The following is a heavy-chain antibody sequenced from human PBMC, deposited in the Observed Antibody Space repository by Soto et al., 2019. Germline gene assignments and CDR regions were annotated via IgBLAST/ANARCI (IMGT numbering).Heavy chain of an antibody. D-gene: IGHD3-22*01. J-gene: IGHJ4*02. CDR2: ISYDGINK. Sequence: QVQLVVSGGGVVQPGRSLRLSCAASGFTFSSYGMHWVRQAPGKGLEWVAVISYDGINKYYTDSVKGRFTISRDNSKNTLFLQMNSLRADDTAVYYCAKDLRTPGPFYYDSSGYLPRDSWGQGTLVTVSS. CDR1: GFTFSSYG. V-gene: IGHV3-30*18. CDR3: AKDLRTPGPFYYDSSGYLPRDS.